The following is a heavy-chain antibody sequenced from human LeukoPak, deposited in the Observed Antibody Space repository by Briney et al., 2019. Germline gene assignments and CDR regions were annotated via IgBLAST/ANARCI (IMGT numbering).Heavy chain of an antibody. J-gene: IGHJ3*01. D-gene: IGHD3-22*01. CDR2: ISAYNRDK. V-gene: IGHV1-18*01. Sequence: ASVKVSCKASGYTFTSYGISWVRHAPGQGLEWMGRISAYNRDKNYGQKLQGRVTMTTDTSTSTAYLELRSLSSDDTAVYYCARASASPTNSNSYYFETTKKNAFDFWGQGTMVTVSS. CDR3: ARASASPTNSNSYYFETTKKNAFDF. CDR1: GYTFTSYG.